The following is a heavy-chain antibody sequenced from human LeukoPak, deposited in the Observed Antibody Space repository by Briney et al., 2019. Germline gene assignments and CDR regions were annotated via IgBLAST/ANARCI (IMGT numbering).Heavy chain of an antibody. D-gene: IGHD6-13*01. CDR1: GYTFTSYA. CDR2: INTNTGNP. V-gene: IGHV7-4-1*02. J-gene: IGHJ4*02. CDR3: NLAAAGPPWDYFDY. Sequence: ASVKVSCKASGYTFTSYAMNWVRQAPGQGLEWMGWINTNTGNPTYAQGFTGRFVFSLDTSVSTAYLQISSLKAEDTAVYYCNLAAAGPPWDYFDYWGRGSLVTVSS.